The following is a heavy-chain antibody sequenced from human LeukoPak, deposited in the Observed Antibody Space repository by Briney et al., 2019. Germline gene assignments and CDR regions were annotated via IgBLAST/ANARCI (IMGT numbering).Heavy chain of an antibody. CDR2: ISYDGSNK. D-gene: IGHD3-16*01. CDR1: GFTFSSYA. Sequence: GGSLRLSCAASGFTFSSYAMHWVRQAPGKGLEWVAVISYDGSNKYYADSVKGRFTISRDNSKNTLYLQMNSLRAEDTAVYYCARDRTFGMAAGPQYYFDYWGQGTLVTVSS. V-gene: IGHV3-30-3*01. J-gene: IGHJ4*02. CDR3: ARDRTFGMAAGPQYYFDY.